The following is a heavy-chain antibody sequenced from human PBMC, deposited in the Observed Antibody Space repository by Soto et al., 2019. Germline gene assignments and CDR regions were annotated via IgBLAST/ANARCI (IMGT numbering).Heavy chain of an antibody. V-gene: IGHV4-39*01. CDR1: GGSISSSSYY. D-gene: IGHD3-3*01. CDR3: ARHHYDFWSGIWFDP. Sequence: QLQLQESGPGLVKPSETLSLTCTVSGGSISSSSYYWGWIRQPPGKGLEWIGSIYYSGSTYYNPSLKSRVTISVDTSKNQFSLKLSSVTAADTAVYYCARHHYDFWSGIWFDPWGQGTLVTVSS. J-gene: IGHJ5*02. CDR2: IYYSGST.